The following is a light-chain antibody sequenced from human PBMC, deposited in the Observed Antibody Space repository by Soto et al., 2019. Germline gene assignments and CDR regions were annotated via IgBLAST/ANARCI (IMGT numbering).Light chain of an antibody. CDR1: QSVSSY. J-gene: IGKJ4*01. CDR3: QQRSNWPAGLT. CDR2: DAS. V-gene: IGKV3-11*01. Sequence: EIVLTRSPATLSLSPGERATLSCRASQSVSSYLAWYQQKPGQAPRLLIYDASNRATGIPARFSGSGSGTDFTLTISSLEPEDFAVYYCQQRSNWPAGLTFGGGTKVDIK.